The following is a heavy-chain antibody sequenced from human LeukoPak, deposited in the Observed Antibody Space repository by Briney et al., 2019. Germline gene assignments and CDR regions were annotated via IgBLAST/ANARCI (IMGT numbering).Heavy chain of an antibody. V-gene: IGHV3-7*04. Sequence: GGSLRLPCAASGFTFRNYCMNGVRQAPGKGVEWVDNLQPDGSEKRYVDSVKGRFTISRDNAKNSLYLQMNSLRAEDTAVYYCARVVGTDEGADYWGQGTLVTVSS. J-gene: IGHJ4*02. D-gene: IGHD1-7*01. CDR1: GFTFRNYC. CDR3: ARVVGTDEGADY. CDR2: LQPDGSEK.